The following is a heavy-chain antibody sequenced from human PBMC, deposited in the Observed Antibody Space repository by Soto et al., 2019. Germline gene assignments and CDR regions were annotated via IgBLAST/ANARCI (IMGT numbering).Heavy chain of an antibody. J-gene: IGHJ6*02. D-gene: IGHD3-3*01. CDR1: GYTVTSYD. CDR3: AIWPSITIFGVVITGNYYGMDV. V-gene: IGHV1-8*01. Sequence: PAXVSCKASGYTVTSYDINLGRQTTEQGRECIGRMNPKSGKTDHAQKLQGRATMNRNTSKSKDYMELSSLRSEDTGVYYCAIWPSITIFGVVITGNYYGMDVWGQGNTVSVS. CDR2: MNPKSGKT.